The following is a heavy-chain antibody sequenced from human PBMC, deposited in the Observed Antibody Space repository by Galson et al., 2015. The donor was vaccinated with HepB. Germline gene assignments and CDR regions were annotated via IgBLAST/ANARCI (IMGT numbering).Heavy chain of an antibody. CDR3: ARDFGWNLDY. CDR1: GFTFSTNN. V-gene: IGHV3-30-3*01. J-gene: IGHJ4*02. Sequence: SLRLSCAASGFTFSTNNMHWVRQAPVKGLEWLAIISPDGDTAYYADSVKGRFTISRDNSKSTLFLQVDSLRPEDTAVYYCARDFGWNLDYWGQGTLVTVSS. D-gene: IGHD1-1*01. CDR2: ISPDGDTA.